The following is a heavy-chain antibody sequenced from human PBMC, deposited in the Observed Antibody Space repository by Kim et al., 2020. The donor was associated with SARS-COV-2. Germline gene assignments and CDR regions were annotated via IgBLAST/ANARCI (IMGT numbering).Heavy chain of an antibody. D-gene: IGHD6-13*01. Sequence: GGSLRLSCAASGFTFGDYAMHWVRQAPGKGLEWVSGIGWNSGSIGYADSVKGRFTISRDNAKNSLYLQMNSLRAEDTALYYCAKGGIAAGRGVFDYWGQGTLVTVSS. J-gene: IGHJ4*02. CDR1: GFTFGDYA. CDR2: IGWNSGSI. CDR3: AKGGIAAGRGVFDY. V-gene: IGHV3-9*01.